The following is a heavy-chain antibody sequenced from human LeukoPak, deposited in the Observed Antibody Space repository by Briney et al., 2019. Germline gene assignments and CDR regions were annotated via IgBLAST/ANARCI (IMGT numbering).Heavy chain of an antibody. CDR1: GDSISSYY. V-gene: IGHV4-59*08. CDR2: IYHSGNT. CDR3: AKHSFDSGGYFDE. J-gene: IGHJ4*02. Sequence: PSETLSLTCTVSGDSISSYYWSWIRQPPGEGLEWIGFIYHSGNTNYNPSLKSRVTISVDTSTNQFSLKMKSVTAADTAVYYCAKHSFDSGGYFDEWGQGTLVTVSS. D-gene: IGHD3-22*01.